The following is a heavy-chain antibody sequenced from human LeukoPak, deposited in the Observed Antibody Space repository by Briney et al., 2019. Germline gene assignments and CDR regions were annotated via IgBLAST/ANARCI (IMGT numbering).Heavy chain of an antibody. CDR1: GFTFSSSD. Sequence: GGSLRLSCAASGFTFSSSDMSWVRQAPGKGLEWVSAISGSGDNTYYADSVRGRFTISRDNSRNTLYLQMNSLRAEDTAVYYCAKDRGGGFDYWGQGTLVTVSS. D-gene: IGHD3-10*01. CDR3: AKDRGGGFDY. CDR2: ISGSGDNT. V-gene: IGHV3-23*01. J-gene: IGHJ4*02.